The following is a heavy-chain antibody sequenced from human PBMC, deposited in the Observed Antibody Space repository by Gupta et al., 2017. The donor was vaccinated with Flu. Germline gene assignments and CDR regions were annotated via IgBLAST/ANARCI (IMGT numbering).Heavy chain of an antibody. CDR2: IASDGSHK. CDR3: AKDGPWTASCPYYCYYMDV. V-gene: IGHV3-30*18. CDR1: GFTFRCYG. Sequence: QMQLVESGGGVVQFGTSLRLSCAASGFTFRCYGLHWVRQATGKGLGWWADIASDGSHKDYADSVRGRFTISRDNSKNTLSLEMDSLRVEDTAVYYCAKDGPWTASCPYYCYYMDVWGKGTTVTVSS. D-gene: IGHD2-2*01. J-gene: IGHJ6*03.